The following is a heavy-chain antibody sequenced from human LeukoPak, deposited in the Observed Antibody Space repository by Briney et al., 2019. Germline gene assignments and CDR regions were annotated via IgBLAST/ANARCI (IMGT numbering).Heavy chain of an antibody. V-gene: IGHV5-51*01. CDR1: GYSSTSYW. J-gene: IGHJ6*02. Sequence: GESLKISCKGSGYSSTSYWIGWVRQMPGKGLEWMGIIYPGDSDTRYSPSFQGQVTISADKSISTAYLQWSSLKASDTAMYYCARHAYSNYGYYYYGMDVWGQGTTVTVSS. D-gene: IGHD4-11*01. CDR2: IYPGDSDT. CDR3: ARHAYSNYGYYYYGMDV.